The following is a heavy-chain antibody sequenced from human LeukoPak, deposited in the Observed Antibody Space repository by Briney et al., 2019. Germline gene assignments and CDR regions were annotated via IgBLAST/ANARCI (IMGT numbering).Heavy chain of an antibody. CDR3: ARDNGARYYDSSGYGYYYMDV. V-gene: IGHV4-61*02. D-gene: IGHD3-22*01. J-gene: IGHJ6*03. CDR1: GGSISSSSYY. Sequence: PSQTLSLTCTVSGGSISSSSYYWSWIWQPAGKGLEWIGRIYTSGSTNYNPSLKSRVTMSVDTSKNQFSLKLSSVTAADTAVYYCARDNGARYYDSSGYGYYYMDVWGKGTTVTISS. CDR2: IYTSGST.